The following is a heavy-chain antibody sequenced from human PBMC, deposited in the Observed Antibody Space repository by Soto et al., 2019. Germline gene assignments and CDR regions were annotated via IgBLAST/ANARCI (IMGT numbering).Heavy chain of an antibody. D-gene: IGHD1-26*01. J-gene: IGHJ6*02. V-gene: IGHV3-23*01. CDR3: ANDLRSSTNYYYGMDV. CDR2: ISATGGST. Sequence: EVQLLESGGGLVQPGGSLRLSCAASGFSFSTYAMSWVRQAPGKGLELVSVISATGGSTFYADSVKGRFTVSRDNSRNTLYLQMISLRVEDTAGYYCANDLRSSTNYYYGMDVWGQGTTVTGSS. CDR1: GFSFSTYA.